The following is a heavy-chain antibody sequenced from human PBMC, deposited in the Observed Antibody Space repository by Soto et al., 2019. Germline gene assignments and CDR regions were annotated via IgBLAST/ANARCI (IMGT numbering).Heavy chain of an antibody. J-gene: IGHJ4*02. V-gene: IGHV4-30-4*01. Sequence: SETLSLTCTVSGGSISSGDYYWSWIRQPPGKGLEWIGYIYYSGSTYYNPSLKSRVTISVDTSKNQFSLKLSSVTAADTAVYYWAGGVVAATGSFDYWGQGTLVTVSS. CDR1: GGSISSGDYY. CDR3: AGGVVAATGSFDY. CDR2: IYYSGST. D-gene: IGHD2-15*01.